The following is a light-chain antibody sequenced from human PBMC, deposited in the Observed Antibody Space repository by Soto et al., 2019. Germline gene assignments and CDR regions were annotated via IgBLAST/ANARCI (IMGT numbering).Light chain of an antibody. CDR3: QQYKNWPLT. CDR2: GAS. V-gene: IGKV3-15*01. CDR1: QSVSSN. J-gene: IGKJ4*01. Sequence: EIVMTQSPATLSVSPGERATLSCRASQSVSSNLAWYQKKPGQAPRLLIYGASTRDTGIPARFSGSGSGTEFTLTISSLQSEDFAVYYCQQYKNWPLTFGGGTKVEIK.